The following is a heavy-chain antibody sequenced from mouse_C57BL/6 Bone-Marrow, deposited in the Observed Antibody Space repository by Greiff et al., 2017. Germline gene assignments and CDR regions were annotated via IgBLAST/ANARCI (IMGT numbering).Heavy chain of an antibody. CDR3: AHGNNFYWYFAV. D-gene: IGHD2-1*01. CDR2: IDPNSGGT. V-gene: IGHV1-72*01. CDR1: GYTFTSYW. J-gene: IGHJ1*03. Sequence: VQLQQPGAELVKPGASVKLSCKASGYTFTSYWMHWVKQRPGQGLEWIGRIDPNSGGTKYNEKFKSKATLTVDKPSSTAYMQLSSLTSEDSAVYYCAHGNNFYWYFAVWGTGTTVTVSS.